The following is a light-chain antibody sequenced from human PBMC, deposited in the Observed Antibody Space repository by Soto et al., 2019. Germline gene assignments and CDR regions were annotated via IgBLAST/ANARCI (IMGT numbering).Light chain of an antibody. J-gene: IGLJ2*01. V-gene: IGLV2-8*01. CDR3: ISYAGSDNLV. Sequence: QSALTQPPSASGSPGQSVTISCTGTSSDVGNYNYVSWYQQHPGKAPKLLIYEVTKRPSGVPDRFSGSKSDNTASLTVSGLQAEDDADYYCISYAGSDNLVVGGGTQLTVL. CDR2: EVT. CDR1: SSDVGNYNY.